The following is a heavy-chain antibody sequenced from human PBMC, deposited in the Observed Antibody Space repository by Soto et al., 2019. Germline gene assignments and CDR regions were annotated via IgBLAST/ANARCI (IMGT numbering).Heavy chain of an antibody. Sequence: SETLSLTCTVSGGSISSGDYYWSWIRQPPGKGLEWIGYIYYSGSTYYNPSLKSRVTISVDTSKNQFSLKLSSVTAADTAVYYCARAKWELLGRYNWFDPWGQGTLVTVSS. V-gene: IGHV4-30-4*01. D-gene: IGHD1-26*01. CDR2: IYYSGST. J-gene: IGHJ5*02. CDR3: ARAKWELLGRYNWFDP. CDR1: GGSISSGDYY.